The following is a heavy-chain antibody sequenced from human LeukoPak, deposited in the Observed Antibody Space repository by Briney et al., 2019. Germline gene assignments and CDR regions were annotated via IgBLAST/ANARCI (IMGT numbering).Heavy chain of an antibody. CDR2: ISWNSGSI. V-gene: IGHV3-9*01. CDR3: AKALGMVFDY. D-gene: IGHD3-10*01. Sequence: GGSLRLSCAASGFTFDDYAMHWVRQAPGKGLEWVSGISWNSGSIGYADSVKGRFTISRDNAKNSLYLQMNSLRAEDTALYYCAKALGMVFDYWGQGTLVTVSS. J-gene: IGHJ4*02. CDR1: GFTFDDYA.